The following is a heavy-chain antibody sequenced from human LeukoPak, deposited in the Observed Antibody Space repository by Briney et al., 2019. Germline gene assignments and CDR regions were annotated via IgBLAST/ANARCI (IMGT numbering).Heavy chain of an antibody. D-gene: IGHD1-7*01. V-gene: IGHV3-23*01. J-gene: IGHJ4*02. CDR2: ISTSGGDT. Sequence: PGGSLRLSCAASGFSFTDSAMTWARQAPGKGLEGVSAISTSGGDTIYTDSVKGRFTISRDNSKNTLYLQMNSLRAEDTAKYYCAKGGNYAPLDYWGQGTLVTVSS. CDR1: GFSFTDSA. CDR3: AKGGNYAPLDY.